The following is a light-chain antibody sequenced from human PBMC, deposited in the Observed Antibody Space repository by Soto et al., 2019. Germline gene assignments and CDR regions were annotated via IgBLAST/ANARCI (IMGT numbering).Light chain of an antibody. CDR1: TRDIAGYNY. Sequence: QSVLTQPASVSGSLGQSITISCTGTTRDIAGYNYISWYQHLPGKAPKLMIYQVTIRPSGISNRFSGSKSGNTASLTISGLQAEDEADYYCTSFSSSTSLYVFGTGTKVTVL. V-gene: IGLV2-14*01. J-gene: IGLJ1*01. CDR2: QVT. CDR3: TSFSSSTSLYV.